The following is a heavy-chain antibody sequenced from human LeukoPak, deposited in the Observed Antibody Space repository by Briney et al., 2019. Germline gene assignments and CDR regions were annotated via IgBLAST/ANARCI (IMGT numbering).Heavy chain of an antibody. CDR1: GFTFSSYE. CDR2: ISSSGSTI. Sequence: PGGSLRLSCAAFGFTFSSYEMNWVRQAPGKGLEWVSYISSSGSTIYYADSVKGRFTISRDNAKNSLYLQMNSLRAEDTAVYYCASQMVWIGYWGQGTLVTVSS. V-gene: IGHV3-48*03. D-gene: IGHD3-3*01. CDR3: ASQMVWIGY. J-gene: IGHJ4*02.